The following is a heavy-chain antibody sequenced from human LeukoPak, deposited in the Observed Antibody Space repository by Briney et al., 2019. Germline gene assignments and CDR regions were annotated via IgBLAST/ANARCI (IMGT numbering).Heavy chain of an antibody. D-gene: IGHD3-10*01. J-gene: IGHJ4*02. V-gene: IGHV3-9*01. CDR1: GFTFDDYA. Sequence: PGGSLRLSCAASGFTFDDYAMHWARQAPGKGLEWVSGISWNSGSIGYADSVKGRFTISRDNAKNSLYLQMNSLSAEDTALYYCAKCIASGSYSFRFDYWGQGSLVTVSS. CDR2: ISWNSGSI. CDR3: AKCIASGSYSFRFDY.